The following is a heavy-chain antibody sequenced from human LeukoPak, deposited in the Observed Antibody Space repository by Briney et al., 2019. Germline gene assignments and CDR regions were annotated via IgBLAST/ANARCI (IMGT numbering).Heavy chain of an antibody. D-gene: IGHD3-22*01. Sequence: ASVKVSCKASGYTFTGYYMHWVRQAPGQGLECMGRINPNSGGTNYAQKFQGRVTMTRDTSISTAYMELSRLRSDDTALYYCARWRYYYDSSSQLDYWGQGTLVTVSS. CDR1: GYTFTGYY. CDR3: ARWRYYYDSSSQLDY. V-gene: IGHV1-2*06. CDR2: INPNSGGT. J-gene: IGHJ4*02.